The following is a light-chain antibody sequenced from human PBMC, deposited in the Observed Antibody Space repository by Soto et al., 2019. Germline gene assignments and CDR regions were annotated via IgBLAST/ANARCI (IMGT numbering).Light chain of an antibody. J-gene: IGKJ1*01. CDR2: GAS. V-gene: IGKV1-17*01. CDR3: LQHDSYPRT. CDR1: QGIRNN. Sequence: DIQMTQSPSSLFASVGDRVTITCRASQGIRNNLGWYQQRPGEAPKRLIYGASSLQRGVPSRFSGSGCGTEFTLTISSLRPEDSATYYCLQHDSYPRTFGQGTKLEIK.